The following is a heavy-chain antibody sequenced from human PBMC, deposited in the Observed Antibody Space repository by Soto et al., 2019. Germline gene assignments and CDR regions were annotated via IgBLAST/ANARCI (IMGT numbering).Heavy chain of an antibody. J-gene: IGHJ4*02. Sequence: EVQLLESGGGLVQPGGSLRLSCAASGFTFSSYAMSWVRQAPGKGLEGVSMIGDGGGDRYFPEPVKGRFTISRDNSRDTLYLEMNSLRDEDTAVYYCARVRFGELVWGQGTLVTVSS. CDR3: ARVRFGELV. CDR1: GFTFSSYA. V-gene: IGHV3-23*01. CDR2: IGDGGGDR. D-gene: IGHD3-10*01.